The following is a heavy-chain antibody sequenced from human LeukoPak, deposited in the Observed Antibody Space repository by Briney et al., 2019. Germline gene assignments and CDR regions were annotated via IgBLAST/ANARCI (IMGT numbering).Heavy chain of an antibody. CDR3: ARGLGGPAADY. CDR1: GGSISSGDYY. J-gene: IGHJ4*02. CDR2: IYYSGST. V-gene: IGHV4-30-4*08. Sequence: SETLSLTCTVSGGSISSGDYYWSWIRQPPGKGLEWIGYIYYSGSTYYNPSLKSRVTISVDMSKNQFSLKLSSVTAADTAVYYCARGLGGPAADYWGQGTLATVSS. D-gene: IGHD2-2*01.